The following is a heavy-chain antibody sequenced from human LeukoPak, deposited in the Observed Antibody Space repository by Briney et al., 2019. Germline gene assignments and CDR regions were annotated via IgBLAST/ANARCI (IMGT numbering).Heavy chain of an antibody. CDR1: GFTFSSYS. J-gene: IGHJ3*02. CDR3: ARGKNLYYYDSSGPYAFDI. V-gene: IGHV3-21*01. D-gene: IGHD3-22*01. CDR2: ISSSSYI. Sequence: KPGGSLRLSCAASGFTFSSYSMNWVRQAPGKGLEWVSSISSSSYIYYADSVKGRFTISRDNAKNSLYLQMNSLRAEDTAVYYCARGKNLYYYDSSGPYAFDIWGQGTIVTVSS.